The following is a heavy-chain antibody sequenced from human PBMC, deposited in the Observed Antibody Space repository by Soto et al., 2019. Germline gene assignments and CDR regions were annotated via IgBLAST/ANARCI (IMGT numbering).Heavy chain of an antibody. J-gene: IGHJ4*02. Sequence: PSETLSLTCTVSGGSISNYYWSWFRQTPGKGLEWIGYVHDSWGSNYNPSLKSRVTISVDTSKNQFSLKLSSVTAADTAVYYCARGGPAAAKYWGQGTLVTVSS. D-gene: IGHD6-13*01. CDR2: VHDSWGS. V-gene: IGHV4-59*12. CDR3: ARGGPAAAKY. CDR1: GGSISNYY.